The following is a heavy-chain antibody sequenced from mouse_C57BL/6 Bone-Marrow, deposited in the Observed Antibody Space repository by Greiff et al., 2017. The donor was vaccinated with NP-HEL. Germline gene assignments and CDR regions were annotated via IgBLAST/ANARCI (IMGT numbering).Heavy chain of an antibody. CDR3: ARYYGSSYVWFAY. CDR2: ISGGGGNT. J-gene: IGHJ3*01. V-gene: IGHV5-9*01. Sequence: EVQRVESGGGLVKPGGSLKLSCAASGFTFSSYTMSWVRQTPEKRLEWVATISGGGGNTYYPDSVKGRFTISRDNAKNTLYLQMSSLRSEDTALYYCARYYGSSYVWFAYWGQGTLVTVSA. D-gene: IGHD1-1*01. CDR1: GFTFSSYT.